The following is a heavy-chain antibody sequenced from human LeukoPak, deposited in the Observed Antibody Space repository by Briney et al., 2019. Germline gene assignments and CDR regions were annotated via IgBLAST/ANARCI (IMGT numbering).Heavy chain of an antibody. D-gene: IGHD6-13*01. CDR3: ARVTFGIAAAGTDYYYYYMDV. CDR2: MNPNSGNT. CDR1: GYTFTSYD. V-gene: IGHV1-8*03. Sequence: ASVKVSCKASGYTFTSYDINWVRQATGQGLEWMGWMNPNSGNTGYAQKFQGRVTITRNTSISTAYMELSSLRSEDTAVYYCARVTFGIAAAGTDYYYYYMDVWGKGTTVTVSS. J-gene: IGHJ6*03.